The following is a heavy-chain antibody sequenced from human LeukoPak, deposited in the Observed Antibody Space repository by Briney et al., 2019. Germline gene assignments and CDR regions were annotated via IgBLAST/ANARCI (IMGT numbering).Heavy chain of an antibody. D-gene: IGHD3-10*01. Sequence: SQTLSLTCTVSGGSISSGSYYWRWIRQPAGKGLEWNGRIYTSGSTNYNPSLKSRVTISVDTPKNQFSLKLSSVTAADTAVYYCARDAENMVRGTYYYYYYMDVWGKRTTLTVSS. J-gene: IGHJ6*03. V-gene: IGHV4-61*02. CDR3: ARDAENMVRGTYYYYYYMDV. CDR2: IYTSGST. CDR1: GGSISSGSYY.